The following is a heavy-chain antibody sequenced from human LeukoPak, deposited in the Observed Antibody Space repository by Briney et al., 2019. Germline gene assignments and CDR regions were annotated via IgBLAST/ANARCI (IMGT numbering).Heavy chain of an antibody. CDR2: INPNSGTT. V-gene: IGHV1-2*02. Sequence: GASVKVSCKASGYTFSDYYLHWVRQAPGQGLEWMGWINPNSGTTKFAQKFQGRVTMTRDTSLITAFIELSSLRSDDTAVYYCVRSMSRGLILPIFDYWGQGTLVTVSS. CDR3: VRSMSRGLILPIFDY. J-gene: IGHJ4*02. D-gene: IGHD3-10*01. CDR1: GYTFSDYY.